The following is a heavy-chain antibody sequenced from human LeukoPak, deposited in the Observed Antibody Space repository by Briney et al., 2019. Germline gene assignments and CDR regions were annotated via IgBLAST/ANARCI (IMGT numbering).Heavy chain of an antibody. D-gene: IGHD3-3*01. J-gene: IGHJ6*03. Sequence: GGSLTLSCAGSGFTFSDCAMSWVRQAPGKGLEWVSSITGSGGSTYYADSVKGRFTISRDNSENTLYLQMDSLRVEDTAVYYCAKSSAQYYDFWSGYMDLWGNGTTVTVS. CDR1: GFTFSDCA. V-gene: IGHV3-23*01. CDR2: ITGSGGST. CDR3: AKSSAQYYDFWSGYMDL.